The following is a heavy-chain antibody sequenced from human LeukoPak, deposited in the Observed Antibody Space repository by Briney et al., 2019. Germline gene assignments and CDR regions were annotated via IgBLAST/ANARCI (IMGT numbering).Heavy chain of an antibody. Sequence: SQTLSLTCTVSGGSISSGGYYWSWIRQHPGKGLEWIGYIYYSGSTYYNPSLKSRVTISVDTSKNQFSLKLSSVTAADTAVYYCARYIYYYDSSGYLQSFDHWGQGTLVTVSS. CDR1: GGSISSGGYY. V-gene: IGHV4-31*03. CDR3: ARYIYYYDSSGYLQSFDH. CDR2: IYYSGST. J-gene: IGHJ4*02. D-gene: IGHD3-22*01.